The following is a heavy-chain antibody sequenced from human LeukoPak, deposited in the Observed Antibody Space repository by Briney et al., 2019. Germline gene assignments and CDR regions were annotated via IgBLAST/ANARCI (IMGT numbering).Heavy chain of an antibody. Sequence: GGSLRLSCAASGFSFSSYWMSWVRQAPGKGLEWVGNIKEDGSDKYYVDSVKGRFTISRDNAKNSLYLQMNSLRAEDTAVYYCVRDVGFFHMDVWGKGTTVTVSS. D-gene: IGHD1-26*01. CDR3: VRDVGFFHMDV. V-gene: IGHV3-7*01. CDR1: GFSFSSYW. CDR2: IKEDGSDK. J-gene: IGHJ6*03.